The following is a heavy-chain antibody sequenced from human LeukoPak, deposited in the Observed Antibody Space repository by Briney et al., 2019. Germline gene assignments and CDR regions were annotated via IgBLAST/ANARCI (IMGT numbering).Heavy chain of an antibody. CDR3: ASLQQLVQGRSGY. CDR2: ISSSSSTI. Sequence: PGGSLRLSCAASGFTFSSYSMNWVRQAPGKGLEWVSYISSSSSTIYYADSVKGRFTISRDNAKNSLYLQMNSLRAEDTAVYYCASLQQLVQGRSGYWGQGTLVTVSS. J-gene: IGHJ4*02. CDR1: GFTFSSYS. D-gene: IGHD6-13*01. V-gene: IGHV3-48*04.